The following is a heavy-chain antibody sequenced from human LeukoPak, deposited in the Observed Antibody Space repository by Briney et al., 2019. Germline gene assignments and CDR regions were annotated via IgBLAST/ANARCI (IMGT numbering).Heavy chain of an antibody. V-gene: IGHV3-30*18. D-gene: IGHD3-16*01. Sequence: GRSLRLSCAASGFTFSSYGMHWVRQAPGKGLEWVAVISYDGSNKYYADSVKGRFTISRDNSKNTLYLQMNSLRAEDTAVYYCAKDGYYDYVWGSFGSYFYYGMDVWGQGTTVTVS. J-gene: IGHJ6*02. CDR1: GFTFSSYG. CDR2: ISYDGSNK. CDR3: AKDGYYDYVWGSFGSYFYYGMDV.